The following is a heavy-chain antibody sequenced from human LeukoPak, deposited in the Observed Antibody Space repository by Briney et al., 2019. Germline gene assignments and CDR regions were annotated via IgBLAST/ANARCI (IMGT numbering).Heavy chain of an antibody. CDR2: IIPIFGTA. Sequence: ASVKVSCKASGGTFSSYAISWVRQAPGQGLEWMGGIIPIFGTANYAQKFQGRVTITADESTSTAYMELSSLRSEDTVVYYCARAPNYDFWSGPIDYWGQGTLVTVSS. D-gene: IGHD3-3*01. J-gene: IGHJ4*02. CDR1: GGTFSSYA. V-gene: IGHV1-69*13. CDR3: ARAPNYDFWSGPIDY.